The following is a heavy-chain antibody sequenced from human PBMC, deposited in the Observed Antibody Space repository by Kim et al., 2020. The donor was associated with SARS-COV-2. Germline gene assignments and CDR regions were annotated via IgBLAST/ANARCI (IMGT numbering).Heavy chain of an antibody. J-gene: IGHJ4*02. CDR1: GYTFTNYG. V-gene: IGHV1-3*01. Sequence: ASVKVSCKASGYTFTNYGLHWVRQAPGQRLEWMGRINADSGNTKYAQKFQCRVTITRDTSANTVYMELSSLTSEDAAVYYCARTMPTSYYTMHYWGQGPL. CDR3: ARTMPTSYYTMHY. D-gene: IGHD3-3*01. CDR2: INADSGNT.